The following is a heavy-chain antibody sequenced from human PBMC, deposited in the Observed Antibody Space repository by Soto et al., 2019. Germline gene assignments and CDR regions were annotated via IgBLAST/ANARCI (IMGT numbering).Heavy chain of an antibody. CDR2: IFSADNT. V-gene: IGHV3-53*01. Sequence: RGSLRLSCAASGFTVISNYLSWVRQAPGKGLEWVSVIFSADNTHYADSVKGRFTISRDNSKNTVFLQMNSLRAEDTAVYYCAITGAGYYIVWGQGTPVTVSS. CDR3: AITGAGYYIV. J-gene: IGHJ4*02. CDR1: GFTVISNY. D-gene: IGHD3-3*01.